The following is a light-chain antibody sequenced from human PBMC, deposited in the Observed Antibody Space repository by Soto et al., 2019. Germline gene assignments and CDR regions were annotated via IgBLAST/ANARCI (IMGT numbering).Light chain of an antibody. Sequence: EIVMTQSPATLSVSPGERATLSCRASQSVSSNLAWYQQKPGQAPRLLIYGASTRATGIPARFSGSGSGTEFTLTISSLQSEDFAVYYCQQYNNWPLLTFGGGTTVDIK. CDR3: QQYNNWPLLT. V-gene: IGKV3-15*01. CDR2: GAS. J-gene: IGKJ4*01. CDR1: QSVSSN.